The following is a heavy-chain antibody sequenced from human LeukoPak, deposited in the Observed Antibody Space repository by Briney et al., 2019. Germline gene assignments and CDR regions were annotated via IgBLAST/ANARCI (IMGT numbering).Heavy chain of an antibody. V-gene: IGHV5-51*01. J-gene: IGHJ4*02. D-gene: IGHD4-17*01. CDR1: GYSFSSYW. CDR2: IYPGYSKT. Sequence: GESLKISCKGSGYSFSSYWIGWVRQMPGKGLEWMWIIYPGYSKTRYSPSFQGQVTISADKSISPAYLQWSSLKASDTAMYYCARPRYGAAEYWGEGTMVTVSS. CDR3: ARPRYGAAEY.